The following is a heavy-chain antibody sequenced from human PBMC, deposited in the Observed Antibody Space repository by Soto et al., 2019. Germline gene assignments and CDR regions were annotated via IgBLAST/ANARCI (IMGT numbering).Heavy chain of an antibody. J-gene: IGHJ6*02. CDR2: ISYDGSNK. D-gene: IGHD3-3*01. V-gene: IGHV3-30*03. CDR3: AGFGDHYDFWSGYYGMDV. Sequence: GGSLRLSCAASGSSFSSYGMHWVRQAPGKGLEWVAVISYDGSNKYYADSVKGRFTISRDNSKNTLYLQMNSLRAEDTAVYYCAGFGDHYDFWSGYYGMDVWGQGTTVTVSS. CDR1: GSSFSSYG.